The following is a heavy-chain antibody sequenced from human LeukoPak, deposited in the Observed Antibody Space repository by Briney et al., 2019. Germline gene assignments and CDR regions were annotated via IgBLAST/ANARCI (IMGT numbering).Heavy chain of an antibody. Sequence: GESLKISCKGSGYSFTSYWIGWVRQMPGKGLEGMGIIYPGDSDTRYSPSFQGQVTISADKSISTAYLQWSSLKASDTAMYDCARGGSTMVTPYYFDYWGQGTLVTVSS. CDR2: IYPGDSDT. CDR3: ARGGSTMVTPYYFDY. J-gene: IGHJ4*02. CDR1: GYSFTSYW. D-gene: IGHD3-10*01. V-gene: IGHV5-51*01.